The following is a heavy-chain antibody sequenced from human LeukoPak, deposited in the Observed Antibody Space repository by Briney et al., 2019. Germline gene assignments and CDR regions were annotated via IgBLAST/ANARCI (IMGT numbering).Heavy chain of an antibody. J-gene: IGHJ4*02. CDR1: GFTFSTYW. D-gene: IGHD1-1*01. Sequence: GGSLRLSCAASGFTFSTYWMTWVRQAPGKGLEWVANLKQDGSEKYYVDSVKGRFTISRDNAKNSVFLQMSSLRAEDTAVYYCARVGMKTGPRQHFDYWGQGALVTVSS. V-gene: IGHV3-7*01. CDR3: ARVGMKTGPRQHFDY. CDR2: LKQDGSEK.